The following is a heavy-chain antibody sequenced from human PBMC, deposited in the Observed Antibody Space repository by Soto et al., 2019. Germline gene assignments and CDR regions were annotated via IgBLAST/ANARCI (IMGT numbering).Heavy chain of an antibody. CDR2: INHSGST. CDR3: ARGIVVVPAARRNWFDP. Sequence: QVQLQQWGAGLLKPSETLSLTCAVYGGSFSGYYWSWIRQPPGKGLEGIGEINHSGSTNYNPSLKSRVTISVDTSKNQFSLKLSSVTAADTAVYYCARGIVVVPAARRNWFDPWGQGTLVTVSS. D-gene: IGHD2-2*01. J-gene: IGHJ5*02. V-gene: IGHV4-34*01. CDR1: GGSFSGYY.